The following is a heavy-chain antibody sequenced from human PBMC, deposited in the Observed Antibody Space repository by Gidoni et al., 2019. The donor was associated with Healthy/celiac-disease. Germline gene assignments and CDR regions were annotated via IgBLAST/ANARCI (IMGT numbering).Heavy chain of an antibody. J-gene: IGHJ4*02. Sequence: QVQLVESGGGVVQPGRSLRLSCAASGFTFSSYGMHWVRQAPGKGLEWVAVIWYDGSNKYYADSVKGRFTISRDNSKNTLYLQMNSLRAEDTAVYYCARDIQLWLLDYWGQGTLVTVSS. V-gene: IGHV3-33*08. CDR1: GFTFSSYG. D-gene: IGHD5-18*01. CDR3: ARDIQLWLLDY. CDR2: IWYDGSNK.